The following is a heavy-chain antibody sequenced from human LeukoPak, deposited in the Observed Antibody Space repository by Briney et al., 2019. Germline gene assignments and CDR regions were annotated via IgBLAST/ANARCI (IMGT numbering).Heavy chain of an antibody. CDR1: GGSISSHY. Sequence: PSETLSLTCTVSGGSISSHYWSWIRQPPGKGLEWIGYIYYSGCTNYNPSLKSRVTISVDTSKNQFSLKLSSVTAADTAVYYCARGHCSSTSCSRNWFDPWGQGTLVTVSS. CDR3: ARGHCSSTSCSRNWFDP. V-gene: IGHV4-59*11. CDR2: IYYSGCT. D-gene: IGHD2-2*01. J-gene: IGHJ5*02.